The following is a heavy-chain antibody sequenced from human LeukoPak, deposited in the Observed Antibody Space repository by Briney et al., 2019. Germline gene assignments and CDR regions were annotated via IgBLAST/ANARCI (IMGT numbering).Heavy chain of an antibody. D-gene: IGHD1-26*01. CDR1: GFTFSSYS. V-gene: IGHV3-21*01. Sequence: RGSLRLSCAASGFTFSSYSMNWVRQAPGKGLEWVSSISSSSSYTYYADSVKGRFAISRDNAKNSLYLQMNSLRAEDTAVYYCARVGVWVGATADDAFDIWGQGTMVTVSS. CDR2: ISSSSSYT. CDR3: ARVGVWVGATADDAFDI. J-gene: IGHJ3*02.